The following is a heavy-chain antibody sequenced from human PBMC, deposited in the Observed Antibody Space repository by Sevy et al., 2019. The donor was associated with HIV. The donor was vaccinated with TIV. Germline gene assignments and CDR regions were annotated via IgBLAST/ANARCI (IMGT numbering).Heavy chain of an antibody. V-gene: IGHV3-74*01. CDR2: IEKDGSKT. D-gene: IGHD3-22*01. J-gene: IGHJ5*02. Sequence: GGSLRLSCEASGFFFSNFWMHWVRQTPGKGLEWVSRIEKDGSKTIYADSVRGRFIVSRDNSKKTVSLQMNSLRVEDSAIYYCERDSYSSVPSDVGWFAPLGQGTLVTVSS. CDR1: GFFFSNFW. CDR3: ERDSYSSVPSDVGWFAP.